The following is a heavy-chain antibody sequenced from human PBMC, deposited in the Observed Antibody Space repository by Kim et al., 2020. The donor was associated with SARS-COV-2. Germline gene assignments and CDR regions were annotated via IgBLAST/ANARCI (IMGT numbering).Heavy chain of an antibody. J-gene: IGHJ4*02. Sequence: GGSLRLSCSASGFTFSSYAMHWVRQAPGKGLEYVSAISSNGGSTYYADSVKGRFTISRDNSKNTLYLQMSSLRAEDTAVYYCVRVVVAATLDYWGQGTLVTVSS. CDR2: ISSNGGST. CDR1: GFTFSSYA. D-gene: IGHD2-15*01. V-gene: IGHV3-64D*06. CDR3: VRVVVAATLDY.